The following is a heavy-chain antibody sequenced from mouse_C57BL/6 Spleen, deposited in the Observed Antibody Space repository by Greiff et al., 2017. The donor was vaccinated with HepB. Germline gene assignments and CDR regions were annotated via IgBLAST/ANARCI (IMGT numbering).Heavy chain of an antibody. CDR2: IYPRDGST. J-gene: IGHJ1*03. V-gene: IGHV1-78*01. D-gene: IGHD2-5*01. Sequence: VQLQQSDAELVKPGASVKISCKVSGYTFTDHTIHWMKQRPEQGLEWIGYIYPRDGSTKYNEKFKGKATLTADKSSSTAYMQLNSLTSEDSAVYFCARTVYYSNYEWYFDVWGTGTTVTVSS. CDR1: GYTFTDHT. CDR3: ARTVYYSNYEWYFDV.